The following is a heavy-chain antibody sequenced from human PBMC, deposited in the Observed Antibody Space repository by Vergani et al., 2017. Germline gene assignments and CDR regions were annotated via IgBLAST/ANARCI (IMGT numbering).Heavy chain of an antibody. J-gene: IGHJ4*02. CDR1: GFTFSSYE. V-gene: IGHV3-48*03. CDR2: ISSSGSTI. D-gene: IGHD3-9*01. CDR3: ATETSYYDILTGYYFDY. Sequence: EVQLVESGGGLVQPGGSLRLSCAASGFTFSSYEMNWVRQAQGKGLEWVSYISSSGSTIYYADSVKGRFTISRDNAKNSLYLKMNSLRAEDTAVYYCATETSYYDILTGYYFDYWGQGTLVTVSS.